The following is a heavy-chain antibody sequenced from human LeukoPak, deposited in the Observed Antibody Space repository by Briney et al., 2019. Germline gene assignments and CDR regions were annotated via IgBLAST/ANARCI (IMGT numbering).Heavy chain of an antibody. CDR2: ISWNSGSI. Sequence: GGSLRLSCAASGFTFDDYAMHWVRQAPGKGLEWVSGISWNSGSIGYADSVKGRFTISRDNAKNSLYLQMNSLRAEDTALYYCAKDLGVVVAATLPDYWGQGTLVTASS. CDR1: GFTFDDYA. CDR3: AKDLGVVVAATLPDY. V-gene: IGHV3-9*01. D-gene: IGHD2-15*01. J-gene: IGHJ4*02.